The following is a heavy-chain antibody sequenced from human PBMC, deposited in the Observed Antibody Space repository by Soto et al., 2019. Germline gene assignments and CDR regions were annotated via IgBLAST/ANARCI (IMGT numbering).Heavy chain of an antibody. CDR1: GFTFSSSW. J-gene: IGHJ4*02. CDR3: ARGPSGWFGYDY. CDR2: INSGATTT. Sequence: EVQLVESGGGLVQPGGSLRLSCAASGFTFSSSWMQWVRQGPGKGLVWVSRINSGATTTNYADSVKGRFTISRDNAKNTLYLQMDSLTAEDTAVYYCARGPSGWFGYDYWGQGTLVTVSS. V-gene: IGHV3-74*01. D-gene: IGHD6-19*01.